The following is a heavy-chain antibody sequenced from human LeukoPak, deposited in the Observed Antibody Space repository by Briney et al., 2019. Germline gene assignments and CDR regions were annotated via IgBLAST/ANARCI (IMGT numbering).Heavy chain of an antibody. V-gene: IGHV3-7*01. CDR3: TRWARYCSEGSCSSWFDP. Sequence: GGSLRLSCAASGFTFRNYCMIWVRQARGKGLEWVAKMKGSDGYYVDSVRGRLTISRDNAKNSVYLQMNSLRVADTAVYYCTRWARYCSEGSCSSWFDPWGQGTLVTVSS. CDR1: GFTFRNYC. CDR2: MKGSDG. D-gene: IGHD2-15*01. J-gene: IGHJ5*02.